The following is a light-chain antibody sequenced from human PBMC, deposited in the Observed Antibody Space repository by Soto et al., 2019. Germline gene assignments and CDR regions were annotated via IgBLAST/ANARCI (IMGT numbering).Light chain of an antibody. CDR1: SSDVGGYNH. J-gene: IGLJ1*01. V-gene: IGLV2-14*01. CDR2: EVS. Sequence: TQPSSLFVSPRQSITISFTGTSSDVGGYNHVSWYQHHPGKAPKLMIYEVSNRPSGVSNRFSGSKSGNTASLTISGLQADDEADYYCNSHTSSNTRVFGTGTKVTVL. CDR3: NSHTSSNTRV.